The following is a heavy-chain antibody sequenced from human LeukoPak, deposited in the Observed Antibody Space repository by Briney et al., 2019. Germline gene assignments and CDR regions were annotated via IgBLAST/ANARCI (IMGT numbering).Heavy chain of an antibody. Sequence: SETLSLTCTVSGGSISSSSYYWGWVRQPPGKGLEWIGSLYYSGSTYYNPSLKSRVTISVDTSKNQFSLKLSSVTAADTAVYYCARGSLGVPYYFDYWGQGTLVTVSS. V-gene: IGHV4-39*07. CDR2: LYYSGST. D-gene: IGHD3-16*01. CDR3: ARGSLGVPYYFDY. CDR1: GGSISSSSYY. J-gene: IGHJ4*02.